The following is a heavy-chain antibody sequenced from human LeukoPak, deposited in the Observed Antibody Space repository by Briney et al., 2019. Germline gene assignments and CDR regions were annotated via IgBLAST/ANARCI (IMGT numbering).Heavy chain of an antibody. V-gene: IGHV1-18*01. Sequence: ASVKVSCKASGYTFTSYGISWVRQAPGQGLEWMGWISAYNGNTNYAQKLQGRVTMTTDTSTSTAYMELRSLRSDDTAVYYCARVAGYYYDSSTFDYWGQGTLVTVSS. D-gene: IGHD3-22*01. CDR3: ARVAGYYYDSSTFDY. J-gene: IGHJ4*02. CDR1: GYTFTSYG. CDR2: ISAYNGNT.